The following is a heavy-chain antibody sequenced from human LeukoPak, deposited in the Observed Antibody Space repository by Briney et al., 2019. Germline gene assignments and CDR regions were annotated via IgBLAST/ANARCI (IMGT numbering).Heavy chain of an antibody. J-gene: IGHJ4*02. CDR2: ISYDGSNK. CDR3: AKDLLGYYDSSGYYYDPIFDY. V-gene: IGHV3-30*07. Sequence: QTGGSLRLSCAASGFTFSSYAMHWVRQAPGKGLEWVAVISYDGSNKYYADSVKGRFTISRDNSKNTLYLQMNSLRAEDTAVYYCAKDLLGYYDSSGYYYDPIFDYWGQGTLVTVSS. CDR1: GFTFSSYA. D-gene: IGHD3-22*01.